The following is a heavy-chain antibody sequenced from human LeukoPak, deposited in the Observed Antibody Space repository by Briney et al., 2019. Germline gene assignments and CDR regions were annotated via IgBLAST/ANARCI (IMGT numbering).Heavy chain of an antibody. CDR2: ISPGDSDA. J-gene: IGHJ4*02. CDR1: GYIFTTYW. CDR3: ARRYCSSTSCNPYFFDY. D-gene: IGHD2-2*01. Sequence: GESLKISCQGSGYIFTTYWIAWVRQMPGKGLEWMGIISPGDSDARYSPSFQGQVTISADKSISTAYLRWSSLKASDTAMYYCARRYCSSTSCNPYFFDYWGQGTLVTVSS. V-gene: IGHV5-51*01.